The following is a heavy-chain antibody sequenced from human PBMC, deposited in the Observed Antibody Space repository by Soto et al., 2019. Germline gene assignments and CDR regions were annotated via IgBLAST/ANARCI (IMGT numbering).Heavy chain of an antibody. Sequence: GGSLRLSCAASGFIFSSHNMNWVRQAPGKGLEWVSSITGSSSYIFYADSVKGRLTISRDTAKNTVYLQMNSLRAEDTAVYYCAKPPSAYDVRDGYYYGMDVWGQGSTVTVSS. V-gene: IGHV3-21*04. CDR2: ITGSSSYI. CDR3: AKPPSAYDVRDGYYYGMDV. CDR1: GFIFSSHN. D-gene: IGHD5-12*01. J-gene: IGHJ6*02.